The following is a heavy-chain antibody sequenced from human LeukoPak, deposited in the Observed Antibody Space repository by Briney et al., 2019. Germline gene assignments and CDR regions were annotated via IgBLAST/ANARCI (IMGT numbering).Heavy chain of an antibody. CDR3: AKDIREYSSSDLDY. D-gene: IGHD6-6*01. V-gene: IGHV3-9*01. CDR2: ISWNSGSI. Sequence: GGSLRLSCAASGFTFDDYAMPWVRQAPGKGLEWVSGISWNSGSIGYADSVKGRFTISRDNAKNSLYLQMNSLRAEDTALYYCAKDIREYSSSDLDYWGQGTLVTVSS. CDR1: GFTFDDYA. J-gene: IGHJ4*02.